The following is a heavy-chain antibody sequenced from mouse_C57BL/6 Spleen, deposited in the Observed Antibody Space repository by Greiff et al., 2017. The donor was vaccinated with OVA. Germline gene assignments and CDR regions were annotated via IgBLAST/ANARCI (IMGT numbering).Heavy chain of an antibody. CDR3: AHGSAYYAMDY. V-gene: IGHV1-64*01. D-gene: IGHD1-1*01. J-gene: IGHJ4*01. CDR2: IHPNSGST. Sequence: QVQLQQSGAELVKPGASVKLSCKASGYTFTSYWMHWVKQRPGQGLEWIGMIHPNSGSTNYNEKFKSKATLTVDKSSSTAYMQLSSLTSEDSAVYYCAHGSAYYAMDYWGQGTSVTVSS. CDR1: GYTFTSYW.